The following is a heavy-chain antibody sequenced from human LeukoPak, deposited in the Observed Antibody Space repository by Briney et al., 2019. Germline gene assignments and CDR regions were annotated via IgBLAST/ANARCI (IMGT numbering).Heavy chain of an antibody. CDR3: ARAGGNLPY. V-gene: IGHV4-61*01. CDR2: TYYSGST. J-gene: IGHJ4*02. Sequence: SETLSLTCTVSGGSISSGSYYWDWIRQPPGKGLEWIGNTYYSGSTNYNPSLKSRVTISVDTSKNQFSLKLSSVTAADTAVYYCARAGGNLPYWGQGTLVTVSS. D-gene: IGHD4-23*01. CDR1: GGSISSGSYY.